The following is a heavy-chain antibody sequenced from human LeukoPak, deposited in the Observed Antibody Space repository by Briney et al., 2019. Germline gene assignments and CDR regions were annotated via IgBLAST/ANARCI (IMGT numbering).Heavy chain of an antibody. J-gene: IGHJ4*02. D-gene: IGHD1-26*01. CDR1: GYSFTSYW. CDR2: IYPGDSDT. Sequence: GESLKISCKGSGYSFTSYWIGWVRQMPGKGLEGMGGIYPGDSDTRYSPSFQGQVTISADKSISTAYLQWSSLKASDTAMYYCARTPRFVGATVDYWGQGTLVTVSS. CDR3: ARTPRFVGATVDY. V-gene: IGHV5-51*01.